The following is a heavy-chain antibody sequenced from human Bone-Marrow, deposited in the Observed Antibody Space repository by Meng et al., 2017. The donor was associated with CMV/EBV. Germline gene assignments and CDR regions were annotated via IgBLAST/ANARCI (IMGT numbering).Heavy chain of an antibody. Sequence: GGSLRLSCAASEFSLFYHWMTWVRQAPGKGLEWVSSISSSSSYIYYADSVKGRFTISRDNAKNSLYLQMNSLRAEDTAVYYCARDLGPSTPYGFYYDFWSGYYSSGVDLHYYGMDGWGHGKTGQLLL. CDR2: ISSSSSYI. CDR1: EFSLFYHW. V-gene: IGHV3-21*01. CDR3: ARDLGPSTPYGFYYDFWSGYYSSGVDLHYYGMDG. J-gene: IGHJ6*02. D-gene: IGHD3-3*01.